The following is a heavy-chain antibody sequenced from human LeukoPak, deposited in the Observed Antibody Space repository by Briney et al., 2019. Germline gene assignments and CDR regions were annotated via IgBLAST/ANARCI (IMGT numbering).Heavy chain of an antibody. J-gene: IGHJ3*02. CDR1: GFTFNLFA. CDR2: TSGSGGST. CDR3: AKGLRWSRDVFDM. Sequence: EGSLRLSCAASGFTFNLFAMSWVRQAPGKGLEWVSTTSGSGGSTFYADSVKGRFTISRDNSKYTLYLQMNTLRAEDTAVYYCAKGLRWSRDVFDMWGQGTLVTVSS. D-gene: IGHD2-8*01. V-gene: IGHV3-23*01.